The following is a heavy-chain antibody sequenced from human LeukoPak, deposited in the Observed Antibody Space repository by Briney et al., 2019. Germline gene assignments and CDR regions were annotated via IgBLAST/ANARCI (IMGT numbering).Heavy chain of an antibody. D-gene: IGHD1-26*01. Sequence: PGGSLRLSCAASGFTFSTYAMSWVRQAPGKGLEWVSYIGSSGSVIYYADSVKGRFTISRDNAKNSLYLQMNSLRVEETAIYYCARGTDSGTSTRGGAFDIWGQGTMVTVSS. J-gene: IGHJ3*02. CDR3: ARGTDSGTSTRGGAFDI. CDR2: IGSSGSVI. CDR1: GFTFSTYA. V-gene: IGHV3-48*03.